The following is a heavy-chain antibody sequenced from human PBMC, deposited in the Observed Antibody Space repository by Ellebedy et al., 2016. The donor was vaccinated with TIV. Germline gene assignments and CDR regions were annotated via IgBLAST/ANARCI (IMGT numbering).Heavy chain of an antibody. Sequence: SETLSLTXTVSDDSISNYYWSWIRQPPGKGLEWIGFIYDSGRTNYNPSLNSRVTISVDTSETQFSLKLRSVTAADTAVYYCARTSVVTGQWPRDFDLWGRGTLVTVSS. CDR1: DDSISNYY. V-gene: IGHV4-59*01. CDR2: IYDSGRT. CDR3: ARTSVVTGQWPRDFDL. J-gene: IGHJ2*01. D-gene: IGHD4-23*01.